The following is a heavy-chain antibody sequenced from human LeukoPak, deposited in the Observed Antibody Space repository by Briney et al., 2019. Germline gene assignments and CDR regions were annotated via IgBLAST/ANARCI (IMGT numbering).Heavy chain of an antibody. CDR2: MYYSGNT. CDR3: ARDLIYLTNYYYYGMDV. CDR1: GGSVSCGSSY. V-gene: IGHV4-61*01. J-gene: IGHJ6*02. D-gene: IGHD4/OR15-4a*01. Sequence: SETLSLTCVISGGSVSCGSSYWGWIRQPPGKGLEWIGYMYYSGNTSYNPSLKSRVTISVDTSKNQFSLKLNSVTAADTAVYYCARDLIYLTNYYYYGMDVWGQGTTVTVSS.